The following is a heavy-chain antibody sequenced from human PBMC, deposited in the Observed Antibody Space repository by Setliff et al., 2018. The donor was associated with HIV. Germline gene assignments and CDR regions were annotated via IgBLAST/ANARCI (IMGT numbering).Heavy chain of an antibody. CDR3: TRGGLTTVSHNLGFDP. J-gene: IGHJ5*02. Sequence: GGSLRLSCAASNFTFSFYGMHWVRQAPGKGLEWVAFTPNDGSYKNYADSVKGRFTISRDNSKNTLSLQMDSLRSEDTAMYYCTRGGLTTVSHNLGFDPWSQGTLVTVSS. V-gene: IGHV3-30*02. CDR1: NFTFSFYG. CDR2: TPNDGSYK. D-gene: IGHD1-1*01.